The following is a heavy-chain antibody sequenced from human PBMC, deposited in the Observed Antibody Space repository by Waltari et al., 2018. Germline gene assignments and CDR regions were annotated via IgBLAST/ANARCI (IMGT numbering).Heavy chain of an antibody. J-gene: IGHJ5*02. V-gene: IGHV4-39*07. CDR2: IYYSGST. Sequence: QLQLQESGPGLVKPSETLSLTCTVSGGSISSSSSYWGWIRQPPGKGLEWIGSIYYSGSTYYNPSLKSRVTISVDTSKNQFSLKLSSVTAADTAVYYCARDLGGTVAGTTNWFDPWGQGTLVTVSS. D-gene: IGHD6-19*01. CDR1: GGSISSSSSY. CDR3: ARDLGGTVAGTTNWFDP.